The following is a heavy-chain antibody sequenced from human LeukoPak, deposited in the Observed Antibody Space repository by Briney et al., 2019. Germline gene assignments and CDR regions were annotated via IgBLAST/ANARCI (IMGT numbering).Heavy chain of an antibody. CDR1: GFTSSSYW. D-gene: IGHD1-26*01. Sequence: GGSLRLSCAASGFTSSSYWMSWVRQAPGKGLEWVANIKQDGSEKYYVDSVKGRFTISRDNAKNSLYLQMNSLRAEDTAVYYCARGRDEGATTDYWGQGTLVTVSS. CDR3: ARGRDEGATTDY. J-gene: IGHJ4*02. CDR2: IKQDGSEK. V-gene: IGHV3-7*01.